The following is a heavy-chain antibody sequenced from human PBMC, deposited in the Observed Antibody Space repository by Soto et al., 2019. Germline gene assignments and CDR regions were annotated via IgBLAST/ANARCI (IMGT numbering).Heavy chain of an antibody. CDR1: GYTFTSYD. J-gene: IGHJ6*02. D-gene: IGHD6-19*01. CDR3: VIGRGRRGSGWYYGMDV. V-gene: IGHV1-8*01. Sequence: ASVKVSCKASGYTFTSYDINWVRQATGQVLEWMGLMNPNSGNTGYAQKFQGRVTMTRNTPISTAYMELSSLRSEDTAVYYCVIGRGRRGSGWYYGMDVWGQGTTVTVSS. CDR2: MNPNSGNT.